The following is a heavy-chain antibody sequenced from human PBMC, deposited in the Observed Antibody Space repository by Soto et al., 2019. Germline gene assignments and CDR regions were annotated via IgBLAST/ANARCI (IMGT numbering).Heavy chain of an antibody. V-gene: IGHV1-8*01. CDR2: MNPNNGNT. CDR1: GYTFTSYD. D-gene: IGHD3-10*01. J-gene: IGHJ1*01. CDR3: ARSPRNYYALGSYSYFRH. Sequence: QVQLVQSGAEVKKPGASVKVSCKASGYTFTSYDISWVRQATGQGLEWMAWMNPNNGNTDYAPKFQGRVTMTMNTSIGTAYMELSSLRSEDTAVYYCARSPRNYYALGSYSYFRHWGQGTLVTVSS.